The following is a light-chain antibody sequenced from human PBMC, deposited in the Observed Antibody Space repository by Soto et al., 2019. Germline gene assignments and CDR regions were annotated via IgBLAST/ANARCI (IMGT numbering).Light chain of an antibody. V-gene: IGLV1-40*01. J-gene: IGLJ3*02. CDR3: LSYDSSLSGWV. CDR2: GNN. CDR1: NSNIGAGSD. Sequence: QSVLTQPPSVSGAPGQRVTFSCTGSNSNIGAGSDVHWYQHLPGTAPKLLISGNNNRPSGVPDRFSASKSGTSASLANTGLQAEDEADYYCLSYDSSLSGWVFGGGTQLTVL.